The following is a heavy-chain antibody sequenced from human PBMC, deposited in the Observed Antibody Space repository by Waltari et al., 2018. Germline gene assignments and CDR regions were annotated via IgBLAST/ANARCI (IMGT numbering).Heavy chain of an antibody. CDR1: GFPFTNYW. CDR3: TRDTAGYDY. Sequence: EVQLVESGGGLVQPGGSLRLSFSASGFPFTNYWIHWVRQAPGKGLEWVSRISRDGYSRNYADSVKGRFTISRDNTNSTVYLQMNSLRAEDTALYYCTRDTAGYDYWGRGTLVTVS. J-gene: IGHJ4*02. V-gene: IGHV3-74*01. D-gene: IGHD6-13*01. CDR2: ISRDGYSR.